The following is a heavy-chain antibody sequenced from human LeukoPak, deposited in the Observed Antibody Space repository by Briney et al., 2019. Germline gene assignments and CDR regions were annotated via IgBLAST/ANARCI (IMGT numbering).Heavy chain of an antibody. CDR1: GFTFSSYA. V-gene: IGHV3-64D*06. CDR2: ISSNGGST. J-gene: IGHJ4*02. Sequence: GGSLRLSCSASGFTFSSYAMHWVRQAPGKGLEYVSAISSNGGSTYYADPVKGRFTISRDNSKNTLYLQMSSLRAEDTAVYYCVKERLLWFGELSNYFDYWGQGTLVTVSS. D-gene: IGHD3-10*01. CDR3: VKERLLWFGELSNYFDY.